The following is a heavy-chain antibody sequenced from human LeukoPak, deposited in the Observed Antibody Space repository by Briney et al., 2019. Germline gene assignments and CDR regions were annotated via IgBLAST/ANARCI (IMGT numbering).Heavy chain of an antibody. J-gene: IGHJ4*02. CDR2: ITDSGGNT. Sequence: GGSLRLSCAASEFPFRNYAMSWVRQAPGKGLEWVSAITDSGGNTYHADSVKGRLTTSRDNSKNTLFLQMYSLRVEDTAVYYCAKGSSSSRPYYFDYWGQGTLVTVSS. D-gene: IGHD6-6*01. CDR1: EFPFRNYA. V-gene: IGHV3-23*01. CDR3: AKGSSSSRPYYFDY.